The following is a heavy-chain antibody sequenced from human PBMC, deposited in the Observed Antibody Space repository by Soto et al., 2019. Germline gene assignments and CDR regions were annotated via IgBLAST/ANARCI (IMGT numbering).Heavy chain of an antibody. Sequence: ASVKVSCKASGYTFTSYGISWVRQAPGQGLEWMGWISAYNGNTNYAQKLQGRVTMTTDTSTSTAYMELRSLRSDDTAVYYCGRDLQYNWNYDPTPRFDYWGQGTLVTVSS. CDR2: ISAYNGNT. D-gene: IGHD1-7*01. CDR1: GYTFTSYG. V-gene: IGHV1-18*01. CDR3: GRDLQYNWNYDPTPRFDY. J-gene: IGHJ4*02.